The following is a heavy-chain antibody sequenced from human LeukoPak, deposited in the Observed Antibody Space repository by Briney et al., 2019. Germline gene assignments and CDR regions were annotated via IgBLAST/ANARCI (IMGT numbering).Heavy chain of an antibody. D-gene: IGHD3-10*01. CDR1: GGTFSSYA. V-gene: IGHV1-69*05. J-gene: IGHJ4*02. CDR2: IIPIFGTA. CDR3: AHQSGMVRGTQWPGRIDY. Sequence: ASVKVSCKASGGTFSSYAISWVRQAPGQGLEWMGGIIPIFGTANYAQKFQGRVTITTDESTSTAYMELSSLRSEGTAVYYCAHQSGMVRGTQWPGRIDYWGQGTLVTVSS.